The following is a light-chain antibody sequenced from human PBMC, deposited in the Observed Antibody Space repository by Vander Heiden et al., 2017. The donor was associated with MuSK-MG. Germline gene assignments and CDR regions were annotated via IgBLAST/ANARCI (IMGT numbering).Light chain of an antibody. CDR3: QQDNTYPLT. CDR2: RTS. J-gene: IGKJ4*01. Sequence: DIQMTQSPSTLSASVGDRVTITCRASQTIYDWLAWYQHKPGKAPKFLIYRTSSLESGVPSRFSGSGSGTEFTLTISSLQPDDFATYYCQQDNTYPLTFGGGTKVEIK. V-gene: IGKV1-5*03. CDR1: QTIYDW.